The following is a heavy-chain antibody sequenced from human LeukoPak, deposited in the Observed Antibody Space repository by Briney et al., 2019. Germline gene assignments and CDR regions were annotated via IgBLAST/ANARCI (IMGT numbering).Heavy chain of an antibody. CDR1: GGSISSGGYY. Sequence: SETLSLTCTVSGGSISSGGYYWSWIRQHPGKGLEWIGYIYYSGSTYYNPSLKSRVTISVDTSKNQFSLKLSSVTAADTAVYYCARLHSAYPLGAFDIWGQGTMVTVSS. J-gene: IGHJ3*02. D-gene: IGHD2-2*02. V-gene: IGHV4-31*03. CDR3: ARLHSAYPLGAFDI. CDR2: IYYSGST.